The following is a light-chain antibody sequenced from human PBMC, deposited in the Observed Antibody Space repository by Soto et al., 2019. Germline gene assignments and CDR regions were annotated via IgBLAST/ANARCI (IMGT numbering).Light chain of an antibody. CDR3: SSYTSSSTLV. Sequence: QSALTQPASVSGSPGQSITISCTGTGSDVGGYNYVSWYQHHPGKAPKLLIYEVSNRPSGVSNRFSGSKSGNTASLTISGLQAEDEADYYCSSYTSSSTLVFGGGTQLTVL. CDR2: EVS. CDR1: GSDVGGYNY. V-gene: IGLV2-14*01. J-gene: IGLJ3*02.